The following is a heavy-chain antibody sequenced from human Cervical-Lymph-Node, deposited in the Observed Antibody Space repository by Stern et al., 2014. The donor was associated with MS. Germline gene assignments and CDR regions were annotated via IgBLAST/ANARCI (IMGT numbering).Heavy chain of an antibody. CDR3: AHRTAGPFDY. CDR2: IYWHDQK. Sequence: QVTLKESGPALVKPTQTLTLTCTFSGFSLSTSGLGVGWIRQPPGEALEWLAYIYWHDQKRYSPSLKSRLTITKDTSKNQVVLTLTTVDPVDTATYYCAHRTAGPFDYWGQGTLVTVSS. CDR1: GFSLSTSGLG. J-gene: IGHJ4*02. V-gene: IGHV2-5*01.